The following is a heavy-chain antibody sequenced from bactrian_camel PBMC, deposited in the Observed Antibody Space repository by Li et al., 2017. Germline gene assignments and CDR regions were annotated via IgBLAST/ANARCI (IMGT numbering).Heavy chain of an antibody. Sequence: HVQLVESGGGSVQPGGSLKLSCAFSGYTKIPRCLGWLRQAPGKKREGVAIIGSDIRVSYSDSVKGRFTISKDDGKNILYLQMNSLEPENSAMYYCAAFERVAPGPLNCGFALRSDVYDFWGQGTQVTVS. J-gene: IGHJ4*01. D-gene: IGHD7*01. CDR3: AAFERVAPGPLNCGFALRSDVYDF. CDR1: GYTKIPRC. CDR2: IGSDIRV. V-gene: IGHV3S53*01.